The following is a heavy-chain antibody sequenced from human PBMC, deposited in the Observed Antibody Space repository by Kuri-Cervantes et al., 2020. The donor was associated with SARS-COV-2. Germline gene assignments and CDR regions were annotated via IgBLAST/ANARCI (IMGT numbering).Heavy chain of an antibody. CDR2: IIPIFGTA. D-gene: IGHD3-22*01. V-gene: IGHV1-69*13. CDR1: GGTFSSYA. Sequence: SVKVSCKASGGTFSSYAISWVRQAPGQGLEWMGGIIPIFGTANYAQKFQGRVTITADESTSTAYMELSSLTSEDTAVYYCARGPYYDSSGYHLNADYWGQGTLVTVSS. J-gene: IGHJ4*02. CDR3: ARGPYYDSSGYHLNADY.